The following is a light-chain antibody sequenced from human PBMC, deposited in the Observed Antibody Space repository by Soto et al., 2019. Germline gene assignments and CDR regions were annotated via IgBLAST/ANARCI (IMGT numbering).Light chain of an antibody. CDR1: QSFSSNY. Sequence: PGERATLSCRASQSFSSNYLAWYQQQPGQAPRLLIYGGSSRATGTPDRFSGSGSGTDFTLTISRLEPEDFAVYYCQQYGSSPRTFGQGTKVEIK. CDR2: GGS. V-gene: IGKV3-20*01. J-gene: IGKJ1*01. CDR3: QQYGSSPRT.